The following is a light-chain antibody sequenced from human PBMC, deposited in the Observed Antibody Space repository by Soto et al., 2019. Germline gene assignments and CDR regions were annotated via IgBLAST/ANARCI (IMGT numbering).Light chain of an antibody. V-gene: IGKV1-5*03. J-gene: IGKJ1*01. CDR1: KSISSW. Sequence: DVRMISSPCTIAVSGESVDISGCRTSKSISSWLAWYQQKPVKAPKLLIYKASSLESGVPSRFSVSGPGTENDLTLSSRQPDDTAPYYYQPHYSYSWTFAQGTKVDIK. CDR2: KAS. CDR3: QPHYSYSWT.